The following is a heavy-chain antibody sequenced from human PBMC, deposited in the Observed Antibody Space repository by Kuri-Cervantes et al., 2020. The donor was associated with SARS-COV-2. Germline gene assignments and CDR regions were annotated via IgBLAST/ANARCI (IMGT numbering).Heavy chain of an antibody. CDR3: ARRSDGFFDY. D-gene: IGHD5-24*01. V-gene: IGHV5-51*01. CDR2: IYPGDSDT. Sequence: GESLKISCKASGYTFSYNWIGWVRQMPGKGLEWMGIIYPGDSDTRYSPSFQGQVTISADESISTTYLQWSSLKASDTAMYYCARRSDGFFDYWGQGTLVTVSS. CDR1: GYTFSYNW. J-gene: IGHJ4*02.